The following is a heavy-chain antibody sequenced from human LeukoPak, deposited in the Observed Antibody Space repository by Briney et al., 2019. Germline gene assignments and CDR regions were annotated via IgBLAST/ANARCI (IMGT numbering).Heavy chain of an antibody. J-gene: IGHJ6*02. CDR1: GGTFSSYA. Sequence: PVKVSCKASGGTFSSYAISWVRQAPGQGLEWMGGIIPIFGTANYAQKFQGRVTITADESTSTAYMELCSLRSEDTAVYYCARGGGSGSPHYYYYGMDVWGQGTTVTVSS. D-gene: IGHD5-12*01. V-gene: IGHV1-69*13. CDR3: ARGGGSGSPHYYYYGMDV. CDR2: IIPIFGTA.